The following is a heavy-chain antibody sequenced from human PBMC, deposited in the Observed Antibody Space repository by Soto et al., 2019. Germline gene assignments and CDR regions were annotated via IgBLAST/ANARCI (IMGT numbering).Heavy chain of an antibody. Sequence: ASVKVSCKASGYTFTTYYIQWVRQAPGQGLEWMGKINPNNGNTNYAQRLQGRVTMTRDTSTSTAYMELRSLRSDDTAVYYCARGGLAVAGTDFDYWGQGTLVTVSS. CDR2: INPNNGNT. D-gene: IGHD6-19*01. CDR1: GYTFTTYY. V-gene: IGHV1-46*01. J-gene: IGHJ4*02. CDR3: ARGGLAVAGTDFDY.